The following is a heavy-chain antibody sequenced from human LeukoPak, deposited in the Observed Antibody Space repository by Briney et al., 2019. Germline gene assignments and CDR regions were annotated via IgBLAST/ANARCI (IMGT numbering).Heavy chain of an antibody. CDR1: GGTFSSYA. CDR3: ARALSIAARGSFDY. Sequence: GASVKVSCKASGGTFSSYAISWVRQAPGQGLEWMGGIIPIFGTANYAQKFQGRVTITADESTSTACMELSSLRSEDTAVYYCARALSIAARGSFDYWGQGTLVTVSS. D-gene: IGHD6-6*01. V-gene: IGHV1-69*13. CDR2: IIPIFGTA. J-gene: IGHJ4*02.